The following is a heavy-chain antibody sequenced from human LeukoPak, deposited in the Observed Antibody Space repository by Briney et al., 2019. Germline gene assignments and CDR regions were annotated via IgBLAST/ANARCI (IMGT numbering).Heavy chain of an antibody. J-gene: IGHJ4*02. Sequence: GGSLRLSCVDSGFTFSSYSMKSVRQAPGKGLEWVSSISSGSKYIYNADSVKGRFTISRDNSKNSLYLQMNSLRVEDTAVYYCARALSYSYGSMDFWGQGTLVIVSS. CDR2: ISSGSKYI. CDR3: ARALSYSYGSMDF. D-gene: IGHD5-18*01. V-gene: IGHV3-21*01. CDR1: GFTFSSYS.